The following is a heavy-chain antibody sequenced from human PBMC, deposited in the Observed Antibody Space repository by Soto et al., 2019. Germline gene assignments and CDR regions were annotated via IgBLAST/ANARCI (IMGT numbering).Heavy chain of an antibody. D-gene: IGHD3-10*01. Sequence: SETLSLTCTVSGVSISSYYWSWIRQPPGKGLEWIGYIYYSGSTNYNPSLKSRVTISVDTSKNQFSLKLSSVTAADTAVYYCARKYSGSWGFDYWGQGTLVTVSS. CDR3: ARKYSGSWGFDY. CDR2: IYYSGST. J-gene: IGHJ4*02. V-gene: IGHV4-59*01. CDR1: GVSISSYY.